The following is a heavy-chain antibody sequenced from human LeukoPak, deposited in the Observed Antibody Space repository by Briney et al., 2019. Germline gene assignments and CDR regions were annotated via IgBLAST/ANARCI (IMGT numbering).Heavy chain of an antibody. V-gene: IGHV1-2*02. J-gene: IGHJ3*02. CDR3: ARDRRIAVADYDAFDI. D-gene: IGHD6-19*01. CDR2: INPNSGGT. Sequence: ASVKVSCKASGYTFTGYYMHWVRQAPGQGLEWMGWINPNSGGTNYAQKFQGRVTMTRDTSIGTAYMELSRLRSDDTAVYYCARDRRIAVADYDAFDIWGQGTMVTVSS. CDR1: GYTFTGYY.